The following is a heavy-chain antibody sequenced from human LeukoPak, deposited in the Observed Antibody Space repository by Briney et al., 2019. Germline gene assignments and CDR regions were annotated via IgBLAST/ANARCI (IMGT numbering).Heavy chain of an antibody. CDR3: ARDLAYGDDGL. CDR1: GFTLSNYS. J-gene: IGHJ4*02. V-gene: IGHV3-21*01. D-gene: IGHD4-17*01. Sequence: GGSLRLSCAASGFTLSNYSMNWVRQAPGKGLEWVAFISSSSSYIFYADSLKGRFTISRDNAKNSLYLQMNGLRADDTAVYYCARDLAYGDDGLWGQGTLVTVSS. CDR2: ISSSSSYI.